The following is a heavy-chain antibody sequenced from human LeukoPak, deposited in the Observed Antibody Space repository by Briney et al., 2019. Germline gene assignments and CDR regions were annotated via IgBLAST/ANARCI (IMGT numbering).Heavy chain of an antibody. CDR2: IYYSGST. V-gene: IGHV4-59*01. D-gene: IGHD6-19*01. Sequence: SETLSLTCTVSGGSISSYYWSWIRQPPGKGLEWIGYIYYSGSTNYNPSLKSRVAISVDTSKNQFSLNLSSVTAADTAVYYCARYSSGWRSFDIWGQGTMVTVSS. CDR3: ARYSSGWRSFDI. J-gene: IGHJ3*02. CDR1: GGSISSYY.